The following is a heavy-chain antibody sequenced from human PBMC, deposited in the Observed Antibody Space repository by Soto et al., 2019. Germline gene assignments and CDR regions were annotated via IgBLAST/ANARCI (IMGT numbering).Heavy chain of an antibody. Sequence: QTGGSLRLSCAASGFTFSSYAMSWVRQAPGKGLEWVSAINGSGGSTYYADSVKGRFTISRDNSKNTLYLQMNSLRAEDTAVYYCANWIEWYSSSSTRDYFDYWGQGTLVTVSS. D-gene: IGHD6-6*01. V-gene: IGHV3-23*01. CDR2: INGSGGST. CDR3: ANWIEWYSSSSTRDYFDY. CDR1: GFTFSSYA. J-gene: IGHJ4*02.